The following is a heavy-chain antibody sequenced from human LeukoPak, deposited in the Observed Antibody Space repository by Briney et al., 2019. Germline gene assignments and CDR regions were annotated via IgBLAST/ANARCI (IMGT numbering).Heavy chain of an antibody. CDR3: VRGVAGHLNWFDP. Sequence: KPSETLSLTCTVSGGSLSSYYWSWIRQPAGKGLEWIGHIYTSGSANYNPSLKSRVTMSVDTSKSQFSLKLSSVTAADTAVYYCVRGVAGHLNWFDPWGQGTLVTVSS. CDR2: IYTSGSA. D-gene: IGHD6-19*01. CDR1: GGSLSSYY. V-gene: IGHV4-4*07. J-gene: IGHJ5*02.